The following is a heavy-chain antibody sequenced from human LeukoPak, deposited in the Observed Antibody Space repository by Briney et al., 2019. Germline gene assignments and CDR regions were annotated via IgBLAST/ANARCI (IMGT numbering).Heavy chain of an antibody. CDR1: GGSISSSSYY. CDR2: IYYSGST. CDR3: AKHRQCRGRGYFDY. Sequence: SETLSLTCTVSGGSISSSSYYWGWVRQPPGKGLEWIGSIYYSGSTYYNPSRKSRVTISVDTSKNQFSLKLSSVTAADTAVYYCAKHRQCRGRGYFDYWGQGTLVTVFS. D-gene: IGHD6-19*01. J-gene: IGHJ4*02. V-gene: IGHV4-39*01.